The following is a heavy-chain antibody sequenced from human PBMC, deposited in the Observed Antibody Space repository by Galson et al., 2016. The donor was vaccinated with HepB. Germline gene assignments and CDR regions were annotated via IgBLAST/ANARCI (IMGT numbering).Heavy chain of an antibody. CDR1: GGSISSYTW. Sequence: SETLSLTCAVSGGSISSYTWWSWVRQPPGKGLEWIGEVYHSGNTDYNPSLQSRIAISVDTSKNQFSLNLTSVTAADTAVYYCARAAYSVRFLESHLYFDVWGRGTLVTVSS. CDR2: VYHSGNT. CDR3: ARAAYSVRFLESHLYFDV. J-gene: IGHJ2*01. V-gene: IGHV4-4*02. D-gene: IGHD3-3*01.